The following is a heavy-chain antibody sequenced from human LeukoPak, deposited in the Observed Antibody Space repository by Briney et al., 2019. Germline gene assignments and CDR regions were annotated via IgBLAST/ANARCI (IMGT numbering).Heavy chain of an antibody. J-gene: IGHJ6*04. CDR1: GFTFSNNA. CDR3: AELGITMIGGV. CDR2: ISSSGSTI. D-gene: IGHD3-10*02. Sequence: GGSLRLSCAASGFTFSNNAMSWVRQAPGKGLEWVSYISSSGSTIYYADSVKGRFTISRDNAKNSLYLQMNSLRAEDTAVYYCAELGITMIGGVWGKGTTVTISS. V-gene: IGHV3-48*03.